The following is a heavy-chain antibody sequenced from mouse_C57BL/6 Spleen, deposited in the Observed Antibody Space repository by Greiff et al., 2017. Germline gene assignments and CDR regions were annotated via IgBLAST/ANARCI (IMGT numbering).Heavy chain of an antibody. CDR3: ARHITTVVDYYAMDY. V-gene: IGHV2-6-1*01. CDR2: IWSDGST. D-gene: IGHD1-1*01. CDR1: GFSLTSYG. Sequence: VKLMESGPGLVAPSQSLSITCTVSGFSLTSYGVHWVRQPPGKGLEWLVVIWSDGSTTYNSALKSRLSISKDNSKSQVFLKMNSLQTDDTAMYYCARHITTVVDYYAMDYWGQGTSVTVSS. J-gene: IGHJ4*01.